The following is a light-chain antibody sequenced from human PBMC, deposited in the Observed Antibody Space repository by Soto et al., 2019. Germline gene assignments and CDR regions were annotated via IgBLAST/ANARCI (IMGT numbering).Light chain of an antibody. Sequence: QSVLTQPASVSGSPGQSITISCTGTTSDVGDYNYVSWYQQHPGKAPKLMIYEVRNRPSGVSNRFSGSKSGNTASLTIPGLQAEDEADYYCSSYTSTSILYVFGTGTKATVL. J-gene: IGLJ1*01. CDR1: TSDVGDYNY. V-gene: IGLV2-14*01. CDR3: SSYTSTSILYV. CDR2: EVR.